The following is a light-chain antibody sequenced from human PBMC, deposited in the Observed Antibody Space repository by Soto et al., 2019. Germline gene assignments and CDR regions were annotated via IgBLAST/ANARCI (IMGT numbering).Light chain of an antibody. CDR2: HAS. Sequence: DIQMTQSPSLVSASVGDRVTICCRWIQDIGSWLAWYQQKPGKPPTLMIYHASRLESGVPSRFSGSGSGTEFTLTISSLHPDDFATYYCQQYNSYATERTFGQGTKVDI. V-gene: IGKV1-5*01. CDR1: QDIGSW. J-gene: IGKJ1*01. CDR3: QQYNSYATERT.